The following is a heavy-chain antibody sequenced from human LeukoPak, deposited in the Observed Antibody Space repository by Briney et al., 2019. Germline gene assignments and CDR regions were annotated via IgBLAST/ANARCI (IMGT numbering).Heavy chain of an antibody. J-gene: IGHJ3*02. D-gene: IGHD1-26*01. V-gene: IGHV4-30-2*01. CDR3: ARGVGATPRWEEDAFDI. Sequence: SETLSLTCAVSGGSISSGGYSWSWIRQPPGKGLEWIGYIYHSGSTYYSPSLKSRVTISVDRSKNQFSLKLSSVTAADTAVYYCARGVGATPRWEEDAFDIWGQGTMVTVSS. CDR1: GGSISSGGYS. CDR2: IYHSGST.